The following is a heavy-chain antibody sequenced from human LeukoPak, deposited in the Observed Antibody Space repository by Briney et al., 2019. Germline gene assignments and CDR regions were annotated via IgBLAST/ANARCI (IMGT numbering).Heavy chain of an antibody. CDR2: ISSSSSYI. Sequence: GGSLRLSCAASGFTFSSYSMNWVRQAPGKGLEWVSSISSSSSYIYYADSVRGRFTISRDNAKNSLYLQMNSLRAEDTAVYYCAREGKHYYYYGMDVWGQGTTVTVSS. J-gene: IGHJ6*02. CDR3: AREGKHYYYYGMDV. CDR1: GFTFSSYS. V-gene: IGHV3-21*01.